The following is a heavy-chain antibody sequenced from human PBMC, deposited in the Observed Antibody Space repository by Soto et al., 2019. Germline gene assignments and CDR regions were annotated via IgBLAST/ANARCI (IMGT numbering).Heavy chain of an antibody. D-gene: IGHD6-6*01. J-gene: IGHJ4*02. CDR2: IYYSGNT. V-gene: IGHV4-30-4*01. CDR3: ARGGGWGTSSSFDY. CDR1: GGSISHGDYY. Sequence: QVQLQESGPGLVKPSQTLSLTCTVSGGSISHGDYYWSWIRQSPGKGLEWIGYIYYSGNTDYTPSLKSRVAISVDTSKNQFSLKVSSVTAADTAVYYCARGGGWGTSSSFDYWGQGNLVTVSS.